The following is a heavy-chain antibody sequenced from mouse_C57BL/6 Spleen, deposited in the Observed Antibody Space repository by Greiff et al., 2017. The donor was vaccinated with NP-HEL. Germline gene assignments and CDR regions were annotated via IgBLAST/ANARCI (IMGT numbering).Heavy chain of an antibody. J-gene: IGHJ1*03. Sequence: VQLQQSGPELVKPGASVKISCKASGYAFSSSWMNWVKQRPGKGLEWIGRIYPGDGDTNYNGKFKGKATLTADKSSSTAYMQLSSLTSEDSAVYFCARPFYYYGSSYWDFDVWGTGTTVTVSS. CDR2: IYPGDGDT. D-gene: IGHD1-1*01. CDR1: GYAFSSSW. V-gene: IGHV1-82*01. CDR3: ARPFYYYGSSYWDFDV.